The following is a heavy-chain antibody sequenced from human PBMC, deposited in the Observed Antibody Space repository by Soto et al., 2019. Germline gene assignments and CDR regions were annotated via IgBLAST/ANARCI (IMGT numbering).Heavy chain of an antibody. J-gene: IGHJ6*02. CDR2: IYYSGST. CDR1: GGSISSYY. Sequence: SETLSLTCTVSGGSISSYYWSWIRQPPGKGLEWIGYIYYSGSTNYNPSLKSRVTISVDTSKNQFSLKLSSVTAADTAVYYCARGIYDFWSGYNYGMDVWGQGTTVTVSS. D-gene: IGHD3-3*01. CDR3: ARGIYDFWSGYNYGMDV. V-gene: IGHV4-59*01.